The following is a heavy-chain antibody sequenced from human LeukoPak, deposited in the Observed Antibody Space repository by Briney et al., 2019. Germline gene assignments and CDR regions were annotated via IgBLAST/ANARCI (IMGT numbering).Heavy chain of an antibody. V-gene: IGHV3-23*01. CDR2: ISNGGHHT. Sequence: PGGSLRLSCAASGISFNNYGMSWVRQAPGKGLEWVSSISNGGHHTYYADSVRGRFTISRDNSKNTLYLQMNSLRAEDTAVYYCAKVANWNYASWIDYWGQGTLVTVSS. D-gene: IGHD1-7*01. CDR1: GISFNNYG. CDR3: AKVANWNYASWIDY. J-gene: IGHJ4*02.